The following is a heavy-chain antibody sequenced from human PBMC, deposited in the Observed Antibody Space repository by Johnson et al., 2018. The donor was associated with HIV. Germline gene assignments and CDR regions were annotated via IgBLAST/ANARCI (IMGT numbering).Heavy chain of an antibody. J-gene: IGHJ3*02. Sequence: VQLVESGGGLVQPGGSLRLSCAASGFTFNMYGMHWVRQAPGKGLEWVAFIQFDGRNKYYADSVKGRFTISRDNSKNTLYLQMNSLKTEDTAVYYCARYNYGVTDAFDIWGQGTMVTVSS. CDR2: IQFDGRNK. D-gene: IGHD5-18*01. V-gene: IGHV3-30*03. CDR1: GFTFNMYG. CDR3: ARYNYGVTDAFDI.